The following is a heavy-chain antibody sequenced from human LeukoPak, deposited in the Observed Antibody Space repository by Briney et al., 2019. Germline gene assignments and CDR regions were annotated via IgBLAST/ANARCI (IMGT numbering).Heavy chain of an antibody. V-gene: IGHV4-59*01. CDR1: GGSISSYY. J-gene: IGHJ4*02. D-gene: IGHD3-10*01. CDR3: ASGGFGELPSFDY. Sequence: SETLSLTCTVSGGSISSYYWSWIRQPPGKGLEWIGYIYYSGSTNYNPSLKSRVTISVDTSKNQLSLKLSSVTAADTAVYYCASGGFGELPSFDYWGQGTLVTVSS. CDR2: IYYSGST.